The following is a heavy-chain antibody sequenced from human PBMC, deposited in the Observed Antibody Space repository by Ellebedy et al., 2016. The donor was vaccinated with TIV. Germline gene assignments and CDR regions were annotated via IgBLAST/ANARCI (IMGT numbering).Heavy chain of an antibody. CDR3: ARVLRYFDWLRSLYNWFDP. V-gene: IGHV4-34*01. D-gene: IGHD3-9*01. Sequence: MPSETLSLTCAVYGGSFSGYYWSWIRQPPGKGLEWIGEINHSGSTNYNPSLKSRVTISVDTSKNQFSLKLSSVTAADTAVYYCARVLRYFDWLRSLYNWFDPWGQGTLVTVSS. CDR1: GGSFSGYY. J-gene: IGHJ5*02. CDR2: INHSGST.